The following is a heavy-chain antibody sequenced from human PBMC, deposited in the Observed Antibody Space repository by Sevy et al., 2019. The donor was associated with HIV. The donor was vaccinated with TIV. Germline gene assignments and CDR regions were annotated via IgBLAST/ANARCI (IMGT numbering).Heavy chain of an antibody. D-gene: IGHD1-26*01. J-gene: IGHJ4*02. Sequence: GGSLRLSCGASGFIFSNAWMSWVRLAPGKGLEWVGHIKSKADGGTPDYAAPVKGTFTISRDDSINTLYLQMNSLRTDDTAVYYCGYSEYGYYYDYWGQGTLVTVSS. CDR1: GFIFSNAW. V-gene: IGHV3-15*01. CDR2: IKSKADGGTP. CDR3: GYSEYGYYYDY.